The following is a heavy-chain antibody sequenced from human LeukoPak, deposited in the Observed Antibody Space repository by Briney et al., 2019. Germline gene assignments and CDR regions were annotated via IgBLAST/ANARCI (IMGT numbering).Heavy chain of an antibody. J-gene: IGHJ5*02. V-gene: IGHV5-51*01. Sequence: GESLKISCKGSGYSFTSYWIGWVRQMPGKGLEWMGIIYPGDPDTRYSPSFQGQVTISADKSISTAYLQWSSLKASDTAMYYCARQYCSGGSCYRVWFDPWGQGTLVTVSS. CDR2: IYPGDPDT. D-gene: IGHD2-15*01. CDR3: ARQYCSGGSCYRVWFDP. CDR1: GYSFTSYW.